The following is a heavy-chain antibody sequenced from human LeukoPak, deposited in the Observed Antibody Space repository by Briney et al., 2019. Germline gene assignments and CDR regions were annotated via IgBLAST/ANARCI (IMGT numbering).Heavy chain of an antibody. V-gene: IGHV3-30*02. Sequence: GGSLRLSCSASGFTFATYDIHWVRQAPGKGLEWVPFIRYDGSNEYLARFTISRDSSKNTLYLQMNSLRAEDTAVYYCAREAGVAGRRYFDYWGQGTLVTVSS. CDR1: GFTFATYD. D-gene: IGHD6-19*01. CDR2: IRYDGSNE. J-gene: IGHJ4*02. CDR3: AREAGVAGRRYFDY.